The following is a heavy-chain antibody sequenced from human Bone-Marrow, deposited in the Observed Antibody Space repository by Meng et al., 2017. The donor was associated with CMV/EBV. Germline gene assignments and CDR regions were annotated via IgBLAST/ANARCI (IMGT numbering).Heavy chain of an antibody. CDR3: ARDRSITGTTAALLDY. CDR1: GFTFDDYA. V-gene: IGHV3-9*01. CDR2: ISWNSGSI. Sequence: SLKISCAASGFTFDDYAMHWVRQAPGKGLEWVSGISWNSGSIGYADSVKGRFTISRDNAKNSLYLQMNSLRAEDTAVYYCARDRSITGTTAALLDYWGQGTLVTVSS. J-gene: IGHJ4*02. D-gene: IGHD1-7*01.